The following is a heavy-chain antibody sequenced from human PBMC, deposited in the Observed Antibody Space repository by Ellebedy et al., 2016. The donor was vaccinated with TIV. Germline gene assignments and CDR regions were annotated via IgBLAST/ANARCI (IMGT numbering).Heavy chain of an antibody. V-gene: IGHV1-8*01. CDR1: GYTFTNYD. D-gene: IGHD3-10*01. J-gene: IGHJ4*02. CDR2: MNPDSANT. Sequence: ASVKVSCXASGYTFTNYDINWVRQATGQGLECLGWMNPDSANTDYARKFQGRVTMTRDSSIGTAYMELSSLRSEDTAVYYCARTKVRGVPGFDYWGQGTLVTVSS. CDR3: ARTKVRGVPGFDY.